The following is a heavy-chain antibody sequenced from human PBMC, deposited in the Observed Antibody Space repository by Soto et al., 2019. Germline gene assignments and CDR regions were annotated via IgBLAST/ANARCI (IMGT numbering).Heavy chain of an antibody. CDR3: AREVPYGYSRFDY. CDR2: VNAGNDNT. Sequence: QVHLVQSGAEVKQPGASVKVSCRTSGYTFTNNVIHWVRQAPGQRLEWIGWVNAGNDNTKWSREFQGRLTLTNDTSATTAYMELSSLTPEDTAIYFCAREVPYGYSRFDYWGQGTLVTVSS. V-gene: IGHV1-3*01. CDR1: GYTFTNNV. D-gene: IGHD5-18*01. J-gene: IGHJ4*02.